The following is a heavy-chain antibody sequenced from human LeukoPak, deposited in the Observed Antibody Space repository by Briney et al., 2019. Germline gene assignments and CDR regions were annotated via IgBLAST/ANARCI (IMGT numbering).Heavy chain of an antibody. D-gene: IGHD3-16*01. J-gene: IGHJ4*01. V-gene: IGHV4-39*01. CDR2: IHYSGTP. Sequence: PSETLSLTCSGASINNGHHYRAWIRQPPGKGLEWIGTIHYSGTPIFYNPSLERRVTLFADTSKNQFSLTLSSVTAADTATYYWAGGGDRAKAGCWGHGTLVTVSS. CDR3: AGGGDRAKAGC. CDR1: GASINNGHHY.